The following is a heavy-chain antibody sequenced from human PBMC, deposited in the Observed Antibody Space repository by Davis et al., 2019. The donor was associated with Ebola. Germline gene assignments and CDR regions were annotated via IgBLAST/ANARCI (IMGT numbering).Heavy chain of an antibody. J-gene: IGHJ4*02. D-gene: IGHD3-22*01. CDR1: GFTFSSYA. Sequence: PGGSLRLSCAASGFTFSSYAMSWVRQAPGKGLEWVSAISGSGGSTYYADSVKGRFTISRDNSKNTLYLQMNSLRAEDMAVYYCARRDYYDSSGYYAFDYWGQGTLVTVSS. CDR3: ARRDYYDSSGYYAFDY. V-gene: IGHV3-23*01. CDR2: ISGSGGST.